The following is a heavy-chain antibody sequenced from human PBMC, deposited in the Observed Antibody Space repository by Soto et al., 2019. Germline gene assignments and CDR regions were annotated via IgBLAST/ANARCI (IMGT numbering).Heavy chain of an antibody. J-gene: IGHJ6*03. CDR1: GGSLSGYY. CDR3: ASYHFLDLWTGSRHYMDV. Sequence: SETLSLTCAVYGGSLSGYYWSWVLQSPWKGLEWIGEINHSGTANYNPSLKTRVTISADASKHQFSLRLTSVTAADSAIYYCASYHFLDLWTGSRHYMDVWSRGTPVTVSS. D-gene: IGHD3-9*01. V-gene: IGHV4-34*01. CDR2: INHSGTA.